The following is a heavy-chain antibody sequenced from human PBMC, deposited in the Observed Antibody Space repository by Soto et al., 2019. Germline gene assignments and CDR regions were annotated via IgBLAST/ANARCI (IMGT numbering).Heavy chain of an antibody. Sequence: GGSLRLSCAASGFTCSSYEMHWVRQAPGKGLECVSYISSSGSTIYYADSVKGRFTISRDNAKNSLYLQMNSLRAEDTAVYYCARVVPRYYFDYSGQGPLVTVSS. CDR2: ISSSGSTI. J-gene: IGHJ4*02. V-gene: IGHV3-48*03. CDR3: ARVVPRYYFDY. D-gene: IGHD2-15*01. CDR1: GFTCSSYE.